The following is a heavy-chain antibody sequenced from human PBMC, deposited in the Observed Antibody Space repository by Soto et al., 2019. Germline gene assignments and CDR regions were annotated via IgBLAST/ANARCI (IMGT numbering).Heavy chain of an antibody. CDR3: ARGYTVTTLFD. J-gene: IGHJ2*01. Sequence: ASVKVSCKASGYSFTSYSIHWVRQAPGQRLEWMGWINAGNGKTKYSQRIQDRVTITRDTSASTAYMELSSLRSEDTAVYYCARGYTVTTLFDWGR. CDR1: GYSFTSYS. D-gene: IGHD4-17*01. V-gene: IGHV1-3*01. CDR2: INAGNGKT.